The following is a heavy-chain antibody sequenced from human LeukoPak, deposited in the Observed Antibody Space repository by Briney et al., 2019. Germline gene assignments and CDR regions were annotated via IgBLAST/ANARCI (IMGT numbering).Heavy chain of an antibody. CDR3: AKSGSEPYYYYYMDV. CDR1: GFTFSDYY. V-gene: IGHV3-11*04. CDR2: ISSSGSTI. D-gene: IGHD3-3*01. Sequence: PGGSLRLSCAASGFTFSDYYMSWIRQAPGKGLEWVSYISSSGSTIYYADSVKGRFTISRDNAKNSLYLQMNSLRAEDTAVYYCAKSGSEPYYYYYMDVWGKGTTVTVSS. J-gene: IGHJ6*03.